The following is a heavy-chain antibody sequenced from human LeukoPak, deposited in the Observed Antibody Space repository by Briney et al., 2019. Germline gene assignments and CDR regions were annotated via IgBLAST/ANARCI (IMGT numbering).Heavy chain of an antibody. CDR1: GYTFTGYY. CDR3: ARAVPPNLEWFYY. D-gene: IGHD3-3*01. Sequence: ASVKVSCKASGYTFTGYYMHWVRQAPGQGLEWMGRSNPNSGGTNYAQKFQGRVTMTRDTSISTAYMELSRLRSDDTAVYYCARAVPPNLEWFYYWGQGTLVTVSS. J-gene: IGHJ4*02. V-gene: IGHV1-2*06. CDR2: SNPNSGGT.